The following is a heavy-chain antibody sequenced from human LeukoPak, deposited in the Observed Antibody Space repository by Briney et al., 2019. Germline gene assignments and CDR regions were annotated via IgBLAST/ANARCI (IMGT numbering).Heavy chain of an antibody. J-gene: IGHJ4*02. V-gene: IGHV5-51*01. Sequence: GESLKISCKGSGYSFSSNWIGWVRQMTGKGLEWIWNIYPSDSDSRYSPSFQGQVTISADKSISTAYLQWSSLKASDTAIYYCARRGNYGDYRGLFDYWGQGTLVTVSS. D-gene: IGHD4-17*01. CDR1: GYSFSSNW. CDR2: IYPSDSDS. CDR3: ARRGNYGDYRGLFDY.